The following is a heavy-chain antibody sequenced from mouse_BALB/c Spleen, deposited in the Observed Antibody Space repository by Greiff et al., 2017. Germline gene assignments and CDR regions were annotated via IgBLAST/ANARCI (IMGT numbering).Heavy chain of an antibody. Sequence: EVKVVESGGGLVKPGGSLKLSCAASGFTFSDYYMYWVRQTPEKRLEWVATISDGGSYTYYPDSVKGRFTISRDNAKNNLYLQMSSLKSEDTAMYYCAREEKDYDRKTWAWFAYWGQGTLVTVSA. D-gene: IGHD2-4*01. V-gene: IGHV5-4*02. J-gene: IGHJ3*01. CDR3: AREEKDYDRKTWAWFAY. CDR2: ISDGGSYT. CDR1: GFTFSDYY.